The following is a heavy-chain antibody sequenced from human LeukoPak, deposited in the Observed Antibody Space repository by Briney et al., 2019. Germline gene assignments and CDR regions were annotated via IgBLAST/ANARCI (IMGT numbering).Heavy chain of an antibody. CDR1: GYSFTNYW. D-gene: IGHD6-6*01. CDR2: IYPGDSDT. CDR3: ARREVGSSASHFGY. J-gene: IGHJ4*02. Sequence: GESLKISCKVSGYSFTNYWIAWVHQMPGKGLELMGVIYPGDSDTRYSPSFEGQVTISVDKSVSTAYLQWSSLKASDTAVYFCARREVGSSASHFGYWGQGTLVTVSS. V-gene: IGHV5-51*07.